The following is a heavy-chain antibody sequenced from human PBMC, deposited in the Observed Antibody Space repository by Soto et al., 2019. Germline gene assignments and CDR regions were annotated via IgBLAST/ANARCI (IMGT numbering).Heavy chain of an antibody. CDR2: IIPILGIA. CDR3: ASGQMYYYDSSGYYYGGGYWFDP. J-gene: IGHJ5*02. Sequence: SVKVSCKASGGTFSSYTISWVRQAPGQGLEWMGRIIPILGIANYAQKFQGRVTITADKSTSTAYMELSSLRSEDTAVYYCASGQMYYYDSSGYYYGGGYWFDPGGQG. D-gene: IGHD3-22*01. CDR1: GGTFSSYT. V-gene: IGHV1-69*02.